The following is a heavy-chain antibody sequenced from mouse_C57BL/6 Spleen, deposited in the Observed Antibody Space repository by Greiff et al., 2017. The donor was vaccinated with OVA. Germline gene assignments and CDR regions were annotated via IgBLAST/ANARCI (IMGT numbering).Heavy chain of an antibody. J-gene: IGHJ2*01. CDR1: GFTFSSYA. CDR3: ARDFYYDYDGYFDY. D-gene: IGHD2-4*01. V-gene: IGHV5-4*01. Sequence: EVQRVESGGGLVKPGGSLKLSCAASGFTFSSYAMSWVRQTPEKRLEWVATISDGGSYTYYPDNVKGRFTISRDNAKNNLYLQMSHLKSEDTAMYYCARDFYYDYDGYFDYWGQGTTLTVSS. CDR2: ISDGGSYT.